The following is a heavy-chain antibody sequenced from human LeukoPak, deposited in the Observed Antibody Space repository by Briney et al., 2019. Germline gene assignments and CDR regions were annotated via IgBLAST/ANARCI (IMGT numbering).Heavy chain of an antibody. J-gene: IGHJ4*02. CDR2: IYYSGST. D-gene: IGHD4-11*01. CDR3: ASTTVTTPFDY. V-gene: IGHV4-39*01. CDR1: GGSISSSSYY. Sequence: PSETLSLTCTVSGGSISSSSYYWGWIRQPPGKGLEWIGSIYYSGSTYYNPSLKSRVTMSVDTSKNQFSLKLSSVTAADTAVYYCASTTVTTPFDYWGQGTLVTVSS.